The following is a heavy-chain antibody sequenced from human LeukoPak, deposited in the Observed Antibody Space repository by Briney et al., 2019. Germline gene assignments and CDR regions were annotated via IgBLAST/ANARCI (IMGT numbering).Heavy chain of an antibody. CDR3: ARDSIPLLAAIDY. J-gene: IGHJ4*02. D-gene: IGHD5-24*01. CDR1: GYTFTGYY. V-gene: IGHV1-2*02. Sequence: GASVKVSCKASGYTFTGYYMHWVRQAPGQGLEWMGWINPNSGGTNYAQKFQGRVTMTRDTSISTAYMELSRLRYDDTAVYYCARDSIPLLAAIDYWGQGTLVTVSS. CDR2: INPNSGGT.